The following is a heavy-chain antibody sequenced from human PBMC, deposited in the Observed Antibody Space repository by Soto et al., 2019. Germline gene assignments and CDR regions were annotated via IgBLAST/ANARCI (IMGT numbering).Heavy chain of an antibody. Sequence: QVQLVESGGGVVQPGRSLRLSCAASGFTFSSYGMHWFRQAPGKGLEWVAVIWFDGSDEYYADSVKGRFTISRDNSENTLYLQMNSLRAEDTAVYYCARDLLGHRYSSVPIEYWGQGTLVTVSS. CDR2: IWFDGSDE. J-gene: IGHJ4*02. CDR1: GFTFSSYG. D-gene: IGHD6-19*01. V-gene: IGHV3-33*01. CDR3: ARDLLGHRYSSVPIEY.